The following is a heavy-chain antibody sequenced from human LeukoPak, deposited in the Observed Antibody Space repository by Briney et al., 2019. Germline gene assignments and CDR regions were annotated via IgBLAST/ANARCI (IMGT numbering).Heavy chain of an antibody. Sequence: ASVKVSCKASGYTFTSYGISWVRQAPGQGLEWMGWISAYNGNTNYAQKLQGRVTMTTDTSTSTAYMELSSLRSEDTAVYYCARLDPLEYSSLSFDYWGQGTLVTVSS. CDR3: ARLDPLEYSSLSFDY. CDR1: GYTFTSYG. D-gene: IGHD6-6*01. J-gene: IGHJ4*02. V-gene: IGHV1-18*01. CDR2: ISAYNGNT.